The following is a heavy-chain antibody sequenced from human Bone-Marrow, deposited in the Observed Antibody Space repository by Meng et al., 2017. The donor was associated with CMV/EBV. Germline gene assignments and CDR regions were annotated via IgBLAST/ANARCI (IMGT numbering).Heavy chain of an antibody. CDR2: IIPIFGTA. CDR1: GGTFSSYA. V-gene: IGHV1-69*05. CDR3: ATSPSMVRGVTWD. Sequence: SVKVSCKASGGTFSSYAISWVRQAPGQGLEWMGGIIPIFGTANYAQKFQGRVTITTDESTSTAYMELSSLRSEDTAVYYCATSPSMVRGVTWDWGLGTLVTVSS. J-gene: IGHJ4*01. D-gene: IGHD3-10*01.